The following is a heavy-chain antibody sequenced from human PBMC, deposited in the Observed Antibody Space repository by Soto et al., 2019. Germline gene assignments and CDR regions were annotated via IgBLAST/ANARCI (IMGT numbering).Heavy chain of an antibody. CDR1: GFTFSNAW. CDR2: IKSKTDGGTT. D-gene: IGHD2-15*01. CDR3: PKDRPSTPFDY. J-gene: IGHJ4*02. Sequence: PGGSLRLSCAASGFTFSNAWMSWVRQSPGKGLEWVGRIKSKTDGGTTDYAAPVKGRFTISRDDSKNTLYLQMNSLKTEDTDVYYCPKDRPSTPFDYWGQGTLVTVSS. V-gene: IGHV3-15*01.